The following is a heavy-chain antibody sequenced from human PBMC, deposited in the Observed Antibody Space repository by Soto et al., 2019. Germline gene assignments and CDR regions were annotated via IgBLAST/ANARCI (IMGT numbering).Heavy chain of an antibody. Sequence: SVKVSCKASGGTFSSYAISWVRQAPGQGLEWMGGIIPIFGTANYAQKFQGRVTITADESTSTAYMELSSLRSEDTAVYYCARAPRLYYDSTGYYCSLWYWGQGTLVTVSS. CDR1: GGTFSSYA. J-gene: IGHJ4*02. CDR2: IIPIFGTA. D-gene: IGHD3-22*01. CDR3: ARAPRLYYDSTGYYCSLWY. V-gene: IGHV1-69*13.